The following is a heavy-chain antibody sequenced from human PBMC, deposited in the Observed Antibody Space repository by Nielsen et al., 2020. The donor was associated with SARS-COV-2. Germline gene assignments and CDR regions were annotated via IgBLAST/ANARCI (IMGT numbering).Heavy chain of an antibody. V-gene: IGHV3-23*01. J-gene: IGHJ4*02. Sequence: VRQAPGKGLEWVSAISGSGGSTYYADSVKGRFTISRDNSKNTLYLQMNSLRAEDTAVYYCAKPYGSGSYYNYYFDYWGQGTLVTVSS. CDR3: AKPYGSGSYYNYYFDY. D-gene: IGHD3-10*01. CDR2: ISGSGGST.